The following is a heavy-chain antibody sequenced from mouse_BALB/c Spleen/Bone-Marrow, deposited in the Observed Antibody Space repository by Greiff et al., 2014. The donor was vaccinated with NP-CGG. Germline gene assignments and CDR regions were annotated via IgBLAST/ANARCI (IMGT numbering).Heavy chain of an antibody. CDR3: ARRGLDYYGSSYWYFDV. V-gene: IGHV3-1*02. Sequence: EVHLVESGPDLVKPSQSLSLTCTVTGYSITSGYSWHWIRQFPGNKLEWMGYIHYSGSTNYNPSLKSRISITRDTSKNQFLLQLNSVTTEDTATYYCARRGLDYYGSSYWYFDVWGAGTTVTVSS. J-gene: IGHJ1*01. CDR1: GYSITSGYS. D-gene: IGHD1-1*01. CDR2: IHYSGST.